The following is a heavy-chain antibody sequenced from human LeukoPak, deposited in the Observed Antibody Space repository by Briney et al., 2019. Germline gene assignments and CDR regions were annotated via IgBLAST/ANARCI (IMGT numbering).Heavy chain of an antibody. J-gene: IGHJ4*02. Sequence: ETLSLTCTVSGGSISSYYWSWVRQAPGKGLEWVSVIYSGGSTYYADSVKGRFTISRDNSKNTLYLQMNSLRAEDTAVYYCARDYYGSGSWYYWGQGTLVTVSS. CDR3: ARDYYGSGSWYY. CDR2: IYSGGST. D-gene: IGHD3-10*01. V-gene: IGHV3-53*01. CDR1: GGSISSYY.